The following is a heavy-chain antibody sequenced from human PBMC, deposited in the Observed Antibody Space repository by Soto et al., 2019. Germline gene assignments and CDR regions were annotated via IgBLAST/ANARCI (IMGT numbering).Heavy chain of an antibody. J-gene: IGHJ6*02. V-gene: IGHV3-23*01. CDR2: ISGSGGST. D-gene: IGHD3-9*01. CDR1: GFTFSSYA. CDR3: AKDRVYYDILTGYYDV. Sequence: EVQLLEPGGGLVQPGGSLRLSCAASGFTFSSYAMSWVRQAPGKGLEWVSAISGSGGSTYYADSVKGRFTISRDNSKNTLYLQMNSLRAEDTAVYYCAKDRVYYDILTGYYDVWGQGTTVTVSS.